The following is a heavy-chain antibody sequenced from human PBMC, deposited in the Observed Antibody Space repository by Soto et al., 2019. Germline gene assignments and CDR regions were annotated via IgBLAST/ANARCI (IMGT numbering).Heavy chain of an antibody. V-gene: IGHV3-23*01. Sequence: GGSLRLSCAASGFTFSSYAMSWVRQAPGKGLEWVSAISGSGGSTYYADSVKGRFTISRDNSKNTLYLQMNSLRAEDTAVYYCVKAAATSKTMIVVVITEPIDYWGQGTLVTVSS. CDR1: GFTFSSYA. CDR2: ISGSGGST. CDR3: VKAAATSKTMIVVVITEPIDY. J-gene: IGHJ4*02. D-gene: IGHD3-22*01.